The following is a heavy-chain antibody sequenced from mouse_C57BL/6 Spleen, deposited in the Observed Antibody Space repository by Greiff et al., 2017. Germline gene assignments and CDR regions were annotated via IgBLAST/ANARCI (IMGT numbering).Heavy chain of an antibody. CDR1: GYTFTDYY. J-gene: IGHJ3*01. CDR2: INPYNGGT. V-gene: IGHV1-19*01. D-gene: IGHD1-1*01. CDR3: AREGYGSSPWFAY. Sequence: EVQLQQSGPVLVKPGASVKMSCKASGYTFTDYYMNWVKQSHGKSLEWIGVINPYNGGTSYNQKLKGKATLTVDKSSSTAYMELNSLTSEDSAVYYCAREGYGSSPWFAYWGQGTLVTVSA.